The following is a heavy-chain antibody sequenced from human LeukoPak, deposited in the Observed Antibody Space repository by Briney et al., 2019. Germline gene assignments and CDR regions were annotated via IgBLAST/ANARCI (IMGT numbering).Heavy chain of an antibody. CDR1: GGSISNYY. CDR3: AKDPLSGSGSFTWFDP. D-gene: IGHD3-10*01. CDR2: ISWNSGSI. J-gene: IGHJ5*02. V-gene: IGHV3-9*01. Sequence: LSLTCTVSGGSISNYYWSWVRQAPGKGLEWVSGISWNSGSIGYADSVKGRFTISRDNAKNSLCLQMNSLRAEDTALYYCAKDPLSGSGSFTWFDPWGQGTLVTVSS.